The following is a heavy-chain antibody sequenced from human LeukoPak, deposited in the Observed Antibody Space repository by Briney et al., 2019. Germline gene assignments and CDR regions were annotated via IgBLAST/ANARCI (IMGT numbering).Heavy chain of an antibody. CDR1: GFTFTSSA. CDR3: AVSPDYYDSSGYSYYFDY. V-gene: IGHV1-58*01. Sequence: SVKVSCKASGFTFTSSAVQWVRQARGQRLEWIGWIVVGSGNTNYAQKFQERVTITRDMSTSTAYMELSSLRSEDTAVYYCAVSPDYYDSSGYSYYFDYWGQGTLVTVSS. J-gene: IGHJ4*02. D-gene: IGHD3-22*01. CDR2: IVVGSGNT.